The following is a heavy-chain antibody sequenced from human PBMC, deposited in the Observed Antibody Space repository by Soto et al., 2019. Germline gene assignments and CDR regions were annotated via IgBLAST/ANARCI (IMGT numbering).Heavy chain of an antibody. CDR1: GYTFRNYY. CDR3: ARDPGIPGRYWYFDL. J-gene: IGHJ2*01. V-gene: IGHV1-2*02. Sequence: QVPLVQSGAEVKKPGASVKVSCKASGYTFRNYYIHWVRQTPGQGLEWMGWVNPKRGDAIYAQKFQGRVVMTSDTSTSTAYLEVNRLTSDDSAVFFCARDPGIPGRYWYFDLWGRGTLVTVSS. CDR2: VNPKRGDA.